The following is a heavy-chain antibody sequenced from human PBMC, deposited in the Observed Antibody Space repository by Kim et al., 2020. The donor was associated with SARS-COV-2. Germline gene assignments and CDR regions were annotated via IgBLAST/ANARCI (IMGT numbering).Heavy chain of an antibody. Sequence: GGSLRLSCAASGFSFSSYAMHWVRQAPGKGLDWVAVVAYDGSNIFYADSVKGRFTISRDNSKNTLYLEINSLSAEDTAVYYCAKDGGFWEGNYYYYMAVWGRGTTVTVSS. CDR1: GFSFSSYA. CDR2: VAYDGSNI. V-gene: IGHV3-30*18. J-gene: IGHJ6*03. D-gene: IGHD3-10*01. CDR3: AKDGGFWEGNYYYYMAV.